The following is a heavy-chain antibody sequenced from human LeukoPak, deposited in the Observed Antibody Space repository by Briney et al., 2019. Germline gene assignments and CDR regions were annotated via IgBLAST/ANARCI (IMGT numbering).Heavy chain of an antibody. CDR1: GFTFSNCG. D-gene: IGHD2-15*01. CDR2: IWYDGSER. V-gene: IGHV3-33*01. J-gene: IGHJ6*02. Sequence: GGSLRLSCVASGFTFSNCGMHWVRQAPGKGLEWVAMIWYDGSERNYRDSVEGRFTISRDNSKNTLYLQMNSLRVEDTAAYYCARGPGSISHPHPNGLDVWGQGTTVTVSS. CDR3: ARGPGSISHPHPNGLDV.